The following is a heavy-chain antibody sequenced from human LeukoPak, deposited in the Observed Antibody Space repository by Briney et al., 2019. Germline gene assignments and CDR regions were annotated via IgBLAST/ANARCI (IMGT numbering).Heavy chain of an antibody. CDR2: ISSSSSYI. V-gene: IGHV3-21*01. J-gene: IGHJ4*02. D-gene: IGHD6-13*01. CDR3: ARDRGGIAAAGTFAY. CDR1: GFTFSSYS. Sequence: PGGSLRLSCAASGFTFSSYSMNWVRQAPGKGLEWVSSISSSSSYIYYADSVKGRFTISRDNAKNSLYLQMNSLRAEDTAVYYCARDRGGIAAAGTFAYWGQGTLVTVSS.